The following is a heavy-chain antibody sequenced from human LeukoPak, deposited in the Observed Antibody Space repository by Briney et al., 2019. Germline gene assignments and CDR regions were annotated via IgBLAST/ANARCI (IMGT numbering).Heavy chain of an antibody. D-gene: IGHD3-10*01. CDR2: ISASNGNT. V-gene: IGHV1-18*01. CDR3: ARDILWFGEFSPNNWFDP. J-gene: IGHJ5*02. Sequence: ASVKVSCKASGYTFTSYGISWVRQAPGQGLEWMGWISASNGNTNYAQKLQGRVTMTTDTYTSTAYMELRSLRSDDTAVYYCARDILWFGEFSPNNWFDPWGQGTLATVSS. CDR1: GYTFTSYG.